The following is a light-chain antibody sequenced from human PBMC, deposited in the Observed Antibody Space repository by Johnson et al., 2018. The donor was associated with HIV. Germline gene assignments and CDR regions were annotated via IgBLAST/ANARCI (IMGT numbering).Light chain of an antibody. CDR2: DNN. CDR3: GTWDTSLSAVYV. V-gene: IGLV1-51*01. Sequence: QSVLTQPPSVSAAPGQKVTISCSGSSSDMGNYAVSWYQHLPGKAPKLLIYDNNKRPSGIPDRFSGSKSGTSATLGITGLQTGDEADYYCGTWDTSLSAVYVFGTATKVTVL. CDR1: SSDMGNYA. J-gene: IGLJ1*01.